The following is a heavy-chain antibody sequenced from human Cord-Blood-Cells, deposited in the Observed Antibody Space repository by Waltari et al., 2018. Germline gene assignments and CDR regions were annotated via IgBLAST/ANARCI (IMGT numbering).Heavy chain of an antibody. CDR2: INPNSGGT. CDR3: ARGQKQWLWYFDL. CDR1: GYTFTGYY. V-gene: IGHV1-2*04. J-gene: IGHJ2*01. Sequence: QVQLVQSGAEVKKPGASVKVSCKASGYTFTGYYMHLVRQAPGQGLEWMGWINPNSGGTNYAKKFQGWVTMTRDTSISTAYMELSRLRSDDTAVYYCARGQKQWLWYFDLWGRGTLVTVSS. D-gene: IGHD6-19*01.